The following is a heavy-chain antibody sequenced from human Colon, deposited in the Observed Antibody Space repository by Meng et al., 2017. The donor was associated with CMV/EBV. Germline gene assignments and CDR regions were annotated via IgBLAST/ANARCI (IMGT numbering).Heavy chain of an antibody. CDR1: GYTFRSYA. J-gene: IGHJ4*02. D-gene: IGHD3-16*01. CDR2: IRGHNGDT. V-gene: IGHV1-18*01. Sequence: QIQLVQSAPEVKKPGASVKVSCRASGYTFRSYAISWVRQAPGQGLEWMGYIRGHNGDTSYAQKDQGRLTLTTDAARNTAYMELTSLTYDDTAVYYCARDDPGDPLDFWGQGTWSPSPQ. CDR3: ARDDPGDPLDF.